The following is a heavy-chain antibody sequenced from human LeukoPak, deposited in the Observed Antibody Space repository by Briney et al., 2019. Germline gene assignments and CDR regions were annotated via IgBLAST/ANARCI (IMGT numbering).Heavy chain of an antibody. V-gene: IGHV4-34*01. Sequence: SETLSLTCAVYGGSLSGYYWSWIRQPPGKGLEWIGEINHRGSTNYNPSLKSRVSISVDTSKNQFSLKLTSVTAADTAVYYCAGKAVAGPYFDYWGQGTLVTVSS. CDR2: INHRGST. CDR1: GGSLSGYY. CDR3: AGKAVAGPYFDY. J-gene: IGHJ4*02. D-gene: IGHD6-19*01.